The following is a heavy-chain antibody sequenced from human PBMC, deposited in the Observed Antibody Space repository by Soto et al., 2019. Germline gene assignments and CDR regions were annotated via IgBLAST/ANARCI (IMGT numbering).Heavy chain of an antibody. CDR1: GFTFSSYA. V-gene: IGHV3-23*01. D-gene: IGHD2-2*01. CDR3: ANSVPPAGAFDI. J-gene: IGHJ3*02. CDR2: ISGSGGST. Sequence: PGGSLRLSCAASGFTFSSYAMSWVRQAPGKGLEWVSAISGSGGSTYYADSVKGRFTISRDNSKNTLYLQMNSLGAEDTAVYYCANSVPPAGAFDIWGQGTMVTVSS.